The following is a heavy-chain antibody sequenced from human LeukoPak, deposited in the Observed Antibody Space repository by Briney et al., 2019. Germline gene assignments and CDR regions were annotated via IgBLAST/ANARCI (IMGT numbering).Heavy chain of an antibody. J-gene: IGHJ4*02. V-gene: IGHV4-59*01. CDR2: IYYSGST. Sequence: SETLSLTCTVSGGSISSYYWSWIRQPPGKGLEWIGYIYYSGSTNYNPSLKSRVTISVDTSKNQFSLRLSSVTAADTAVYYCASDGGDSSGDYWGQGTLVTVSS. D-gene: IGHD3-22*01. CDR3: ASDGGDSSGDY. CDR1: GGSISSYY.